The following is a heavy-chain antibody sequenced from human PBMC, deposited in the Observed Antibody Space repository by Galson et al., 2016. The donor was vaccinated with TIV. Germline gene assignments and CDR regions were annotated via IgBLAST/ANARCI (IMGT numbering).Heavy chain of an antibody. Sequence: LTCTVSGGSISSTSFYWGWIHQPPGKGLEWIGSIYYSGRTYYNPSLKSRVTISVDTAKKQFSLKLSSVTAADTAVYYCARHKIPASHYYDSSGYYYVWVDPWGQGTLVTVSS. CDR3: ARHKIPASHYYDSSGYYYVWVDP. J-gene: IGHJ5*02. V-gene: IGHV4-39*01. CDR1: GGSISSTSFY. D-gene: IGHD3-22*01. CDR2: IYYSGRT.